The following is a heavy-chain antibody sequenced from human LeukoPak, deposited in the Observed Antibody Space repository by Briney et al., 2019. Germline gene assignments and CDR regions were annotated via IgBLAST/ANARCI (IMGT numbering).Heavy chain of an antibody. CDR3: AKGGKWDVTPFDY. D-gene: IGHD1-26*01. Sequence: GGSLRLSCAASEFTFTSYSMNWVRQAPGKGLEWVSTISGGGGSTYYADSVKGRFTISRDNSKNTLYLQVNSLRAEDTAVYYCAKGGKWDVTPFDYWGQGTLVTVSS. CDR2: ISGGGGST. J-gene: IGHJ4*02. V-gene: IGHV3-23*01. CDR1: EFTFTSYS.